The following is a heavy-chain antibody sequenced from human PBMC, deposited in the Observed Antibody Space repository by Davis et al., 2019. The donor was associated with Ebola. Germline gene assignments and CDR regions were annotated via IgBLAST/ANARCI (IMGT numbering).Heavy chain of an antibody. CDR2: MNPNSGNT. D-gene: IGHD4-17*01. CDR3: ARAYGDYYYYGMDV. V-gene: IGHV1-8*01. Sequence: SCKASGYTFTSYDINWVRQATGQGLEWMGWMNPNSGNTGYAQKFQGRVTMTRNTSISTAYMELSSLRSEDTAVYYCARAYGDYYYYGMDVWGQGTTVTVSS. J-gene: IGHJ6*02. CDR1: GYTFTSYD.